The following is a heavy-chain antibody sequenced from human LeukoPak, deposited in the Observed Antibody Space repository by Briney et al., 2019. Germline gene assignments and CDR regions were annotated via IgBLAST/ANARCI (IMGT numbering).Heavy chain of an antibody. CDR3: ARDQVIGYYDSSGPPDY. CDR2: IKQDGSEK. V-gene: IGHV3-7*01. J-gene: IGHJ4*02. CDR1: GFTFSSYW. Sequence: PGGSLRLSCAASGFTFSSYWMSWVRQAPGKGLEWVSNIKQDGSEKYYVDSVKGRFTISRDNAKNSLYLQMNRLRAEDTAVYYCARDQVIGYYDSSGPPDYWGQGTLVTVSS. D-gene: IGHD3-22*01.